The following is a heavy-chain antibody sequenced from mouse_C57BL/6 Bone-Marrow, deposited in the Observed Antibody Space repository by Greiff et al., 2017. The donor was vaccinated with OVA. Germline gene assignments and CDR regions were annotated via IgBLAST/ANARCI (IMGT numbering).Heavy chain of an antibody. CDR3: ARGGGNYEAWFAY. CDR2: INPNNGGT. J-gene: IGHJ3*01. Sequence: VQLQQSGPELVKPGASVKISCKASGYTFTDYYMNWVKQSHGKSLEWIGDINPNNGGTSYNQKFKGKATLTVDKSSSTAYMELRSLTSEDSAVYYCARGGGNYEAWFAYWGQGTLVTVSA. D-gene: IGHD2-1*01. CDR1: GYTFTDYY. V-gene: IGHV1-26*01.